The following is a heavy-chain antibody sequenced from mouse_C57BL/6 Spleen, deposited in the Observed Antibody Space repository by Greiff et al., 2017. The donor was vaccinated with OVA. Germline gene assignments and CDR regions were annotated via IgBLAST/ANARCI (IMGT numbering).Heavy chain of an antibody. J-gene: IGHJ1*03. Sequence: VQLVESGAELVRPGASVTLSCKASGYTFTDYEMHWVKQTPVHGLEWIGAIDPETGGTAYNQKFKGKAILTADKSSSTAYMELRSLTSEDSAVYYCTRGGAYYGSSYWYFDVWGTGTTVTVSS. CDR3: TRGGAYYGSSYWYFDV. D-gene: IGHD1-1*01. CDR1: GYTFTDYE. V-gene: IGHV1-15*01. CDR2: IDPETGGT.